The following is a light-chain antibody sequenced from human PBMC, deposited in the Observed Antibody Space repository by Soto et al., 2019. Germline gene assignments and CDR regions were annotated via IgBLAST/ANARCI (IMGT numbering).Light chain of an antibody. CDR2: DAS. J-gene: IGKJ4*01. CDR1: QSIDRY. V-gene: IGKV3-11*01. Sequence: EIVLTQSPATLSLSPGERATLSCRASQSIDRYLAWYQQKSGQAPRLLIYDASNRATGIPARFSGSGSGTDFTLTISSLEAEDFAVYCCKQSSYWPPVFGEGTRVEI. CDR3: KQSSYWPPV.